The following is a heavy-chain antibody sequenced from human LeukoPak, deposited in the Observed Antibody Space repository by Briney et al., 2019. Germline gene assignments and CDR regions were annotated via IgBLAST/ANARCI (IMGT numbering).Heavy chain of an antibody. CDR1: GYSLSGYY. Sequence: ASVKVSCKASGYSLSGYYVHWVRQAPGQGLEWMGWINSNSGGTSYAQKFQGTVTLTSDTSISTVYMELTRLRSDDTAVYYCARGYYDSSDYEYFQHWGQGTLVTVSS. CDR2: INSNSGGT. D-gene: IGHD3-22*01. V-gene: IGHV1-2*02. CDR3: ARGYYDSSDYEYFQH. J-gene: IGHJ1*01.